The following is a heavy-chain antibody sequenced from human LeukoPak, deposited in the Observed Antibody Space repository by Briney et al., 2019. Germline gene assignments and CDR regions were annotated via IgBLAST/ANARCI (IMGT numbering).Heavy chain of an antibody. J-gene: IGHJ5*02. CDR1: GYTFTSYD. CDR2: MNPNSGNT. D-gene: IGHD3-10*01. CDR3: ARAYYYGSGSYSLNWFDP. V-gene: IGHV1-8*01. Sequence: ASVKVSCKASGYTFTSYDINWVRQATGQGLEWMGWMNPNSGNTGYAQKFQGRVTMTRNTSISTAYMELSSLRSEDTAVYYCARAYYYGSGSYSLNWFDPWGQGTLVTVSS.